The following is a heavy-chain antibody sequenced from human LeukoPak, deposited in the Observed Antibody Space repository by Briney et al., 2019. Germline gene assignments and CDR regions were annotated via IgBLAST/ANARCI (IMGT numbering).Heavy chain of an antibody. J-gene: IGHJ4*02. CDR3: ARHGSSGWYDLTY. D-gene: IGHD6-19*01. CDR1: GGSISSSSYY. Sequence: SETLSLTCTVSGGSISSSSYYWGWIRQPPGKGLEWIGYIYSSGTTDYNPSLKSRVAISADTSKNQFSLNLTSVTAADTAVYYCARHGSSGWYDLTYWGPGALVTVSS. V-gene: IGHV4-39*01. CDR2: IYSSGTT.